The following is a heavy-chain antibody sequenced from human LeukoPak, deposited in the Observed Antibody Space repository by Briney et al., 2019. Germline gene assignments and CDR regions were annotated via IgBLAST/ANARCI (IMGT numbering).Heavy chain of an antibody. D-gene: IGHD3-10*01. CDR3: ARGRVRGDDAFDI. V-gene: IGHV1-2*02. Sequence: ASVKVSCKAAGYTFTGYYMHWVRQAPGQGLEWMGWINPNSGGTNYAQKFQGRVTMTRDTSISTAYMELSRLRSDDTAVYYCARGRVRGDDAFDIWGQGTMVTVSS. J-gene: IGHJ3*02. CDR1: GYTFTGYY. CDR2: INPNSGGT.